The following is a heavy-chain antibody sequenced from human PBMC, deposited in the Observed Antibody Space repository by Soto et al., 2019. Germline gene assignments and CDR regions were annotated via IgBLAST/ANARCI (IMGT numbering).Heavy chain of an antibody. J-gene: IGHJ5*02. D-gene: IGHD3-22*01. V-gene: IGHV4-59*01. Sequence: SETLSLTCTVSGGSISSYYWSWIRQPPGKGLEWIGYIYYSGSTNYNPSLKSRVTISIDTSRNHFSLKLTSVTAADTALYYCARGYYDSSGYYPWGQGTLVTVSS. CDR3: ARGYYDSSGYYP. CDR2: IYYSGST. CDR1: GGSISSYY.